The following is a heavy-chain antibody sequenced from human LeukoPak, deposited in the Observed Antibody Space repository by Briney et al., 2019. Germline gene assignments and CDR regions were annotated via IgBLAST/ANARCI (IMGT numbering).Heavy chain of an antibody. Sequence: ASVKVSFKASGYSFIVYYMHWVRQAPGQGLEWMGWINPNSGGTNYAQKFQGRVTMTRDTSISTAYMELSRLRSDDTAVYYCARELKYCSGGSCYSADAFDIWGQGTMVTVSS. CDR3: ARELKYCSGGSCYSADAFDI. V-gene: IGHV1-2*02. CDR2: INPNSGGT. CDR1: GYSFIVYY. J-gene: IGHJ3*02. D-gene: IGHD2-15*01.